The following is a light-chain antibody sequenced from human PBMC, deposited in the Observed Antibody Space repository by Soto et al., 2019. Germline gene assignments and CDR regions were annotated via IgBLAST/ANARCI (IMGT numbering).Light chain of an antibody. Sequence: DIQLTTSPSFLSASVGDRVTITCRASQGISSYLAWYQQKPGKAPKPLIYAASTLQSGVSSRFSGSASGTEFTLTISSLQPDDFATYYCEQSNSYRRSAQGTKVEIK. CDR3: EQSNSYRR. CDR2: AAS. J-gene: IGKJ1*01. V-gene: IGKV1-9*01. CDR1: QGISSY.